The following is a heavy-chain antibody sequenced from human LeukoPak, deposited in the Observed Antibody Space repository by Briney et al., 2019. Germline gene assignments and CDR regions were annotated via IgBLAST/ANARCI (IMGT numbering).Heavy chain of an antibody. D-gene: IGHD4-17*01. Sequence: SETLSLTCAVYDGSFSGYYWSWIRQPPGKGLEWIGEINHSGSTNYNPSLKSRLTISLDTSKNHFSLRLTSLTAADTAVYYCARHGFYGDSARRKFDPWGQGTLVTVSS. J-gene: IGHJ5*02. CDR3: ARHGFYGDSARRKFDP. V-gene: IGHV4-34*01. CDR1: DGSFSGYY. CDR2: INHSGST.